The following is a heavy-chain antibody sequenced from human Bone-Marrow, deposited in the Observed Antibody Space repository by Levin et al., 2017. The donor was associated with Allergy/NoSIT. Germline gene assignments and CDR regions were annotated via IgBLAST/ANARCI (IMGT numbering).Heavy chain of an antibody. Sequence: GGSLRLSCAVSGFAFSSYGMHWVCQAPGKGLEWVAGISDDGSKKYYADSVKGRFTISRDNFKNTLYLQMNSLRVEDTAVYYCAKVRRELVIATDAFDIWGPGTMVTVSS. CDR1: GFAFSSYG. V-gene: IGHV3-30*18. J-gene: IGHJ3*02. CDR3: AKVRRELVIATDAFDI. D-gene: IGHD3-9*01. CDR2: ISDDGSKK.